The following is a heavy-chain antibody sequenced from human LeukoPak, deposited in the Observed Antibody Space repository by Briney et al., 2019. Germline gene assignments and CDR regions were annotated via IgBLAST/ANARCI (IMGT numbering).Heavy chain of an antibody. CDR1: GFPLSSYS. CDR3: VRVIVTYVDY. CDR2: ISPSSGNI. D-gene: IGHD5-18*01. Sequence: GGSLRLSCVASGFPLSSYSRNWSRQAPGKGLEWVSYISPSSGNIYYLDSVQGRFTVSRDNDRNPLFLQIDSPTAEDTDVYFCVRVIVTYVDYWGQGAPVTVSS. V-gene: IGHV3-48*01. J-gene: IGHJ4*02.